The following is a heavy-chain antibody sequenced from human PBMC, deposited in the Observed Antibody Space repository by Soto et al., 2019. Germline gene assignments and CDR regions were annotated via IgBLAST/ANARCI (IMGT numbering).Heavy chain of an antibody. D-gene: IGHD6-13*01. J-gene: IGHJ5*02. Sequence: SETLSLTCTVSGGSISSGGYYWSWIRQHPGKGLEWIGYIYYSGSTYYNPSLKSRVTISVDTSKNQFSLKLSSVTAADTAVYYCARSASSWYGYWFDPWGQGTLVTVSS. CDR2: IYYSGST. CDR1: GGSISSGGYY. CDR3: ARSASSWYGYWFDP. V-gene: IGHV4-31*03.